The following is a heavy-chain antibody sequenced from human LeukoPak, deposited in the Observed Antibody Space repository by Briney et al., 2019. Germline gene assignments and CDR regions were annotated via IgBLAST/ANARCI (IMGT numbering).Heavy chain of an antibody. CDR1: GYTFTGYY. D-gene: IGHD6-19*01. J-gene: IGHJ6*02. CDR3: ARGGDSSGWYVNYGMDV. CDR2: INPNSGGT. V-gene: IGHV1-2*02. Sequence: ASVKVSCKASGYTFTGYYMHWVRQAPRQGLEWMGWINPNSGGTNYAQKFQGRVTMTRDTSINTAYMELSRLRSDDTAVYYCARGGDSSGWYVNYGMDVWGQGTTVTVSS.